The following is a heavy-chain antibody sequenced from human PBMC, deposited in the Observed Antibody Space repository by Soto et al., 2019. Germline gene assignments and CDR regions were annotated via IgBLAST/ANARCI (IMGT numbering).Heavy chain of an antibody. V-gene: IGHV4-39*01. D-gene: IGHD3-9*01. CDR3: ARFYDILGENWFDP. CDR2: TYYSGST. CDR1: GGSISSSSYY. Sequence: PSETLSLTCTVSGGSISSSSYYWGWIRQPPGKGLEWIGSTYYSGSTYYNPSLKSRVTISVDTSKNQFSLKLSSVTAADTAVYYCARFYDILGENWFDPWGRGTLVTVSS. J-gene: IGHJ5*02.